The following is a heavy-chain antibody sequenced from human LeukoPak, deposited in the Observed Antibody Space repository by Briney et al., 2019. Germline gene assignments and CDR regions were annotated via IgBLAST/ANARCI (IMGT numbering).Heavy chain of an antibody. CDR3: AKSPFSSGWYS. D-gene: IGHD6-19*01. J-gene: IGHJ4*02. V-gene: IGHV3-23*01. CDR1: GFTFSTYA. Sequence: GGSLRLSCAASGFTFSTYAMSWVRQAPGKGLEGVSAISGGGDSTYYADSVKGRFTVSRDNSKNTLYLQMNSLRADDTAVYYCAKSPFSSGWYSWGQGTLVTVSS. CDR2: ISGGGDST.